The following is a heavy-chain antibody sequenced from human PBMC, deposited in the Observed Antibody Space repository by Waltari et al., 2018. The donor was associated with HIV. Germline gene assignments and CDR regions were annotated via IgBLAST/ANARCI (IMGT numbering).Heavy chain of an antibody. CDR2: ISSSSSTI. J-gene: IGHJ3*02. D-gene: IGHD4-17*01. V-gene: IGHV3-48*01. CDR3: ARDFSPWTPDYGDYFAFDI. CDR1: GFTFSSYS. Sequence: EVQLVESGGGLVQPGGSLRLSCAASGFTFSSYSMNWVRQAPGKGLEWVSYISSSSSTIYYADSVKGRFTISRDNAKNSLYLQMNSLRAEDTAVYYCARDFSPWTPDYGDYFAFDIWGQGTIVTVSS.